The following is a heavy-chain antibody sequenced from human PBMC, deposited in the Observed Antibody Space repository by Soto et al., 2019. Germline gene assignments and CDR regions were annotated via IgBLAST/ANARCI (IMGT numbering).Heavy chain of an antibody. Sequence: SETLSLTCAVYGGSFSGYYWSWIRQPPGKWLEWIGEINHSGSTNYNPSLKSRVTISVDTSKNQFSLKLSSVTAADTAVYYCASGSHGTFGGVIAPLGDYYGMDVWGQGXTVTVYS. CDR3: ASGSHGTFGGVIAPLGDYYGMDV. V-gene: IGHV4-34*01. D-gene: IGHD3-16*02. CDR1: GGSFSGYY. J-gene: IGHJ6*02. CDR2: INHSGST.